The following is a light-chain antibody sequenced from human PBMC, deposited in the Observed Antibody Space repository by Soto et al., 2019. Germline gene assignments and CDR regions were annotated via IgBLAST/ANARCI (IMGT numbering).Light chain of an antibody. CDR3: MHGLQHPGT. Sequence: DIVMTQSPLSLPVTPGESASIPCRSSQSLLHRNGHNYLNWYLQKAGQSPQLLIYLGPSRASRVPDRYSRSGSRTDITLKVRRVEAEDVGVYYFMHGLQHPGTLGPGTKVE. J-gene: IGKJ1*01. CDR1: QSLLHRNGHNY. V-gene: IGKV2-28*01. CDR2: LGP.